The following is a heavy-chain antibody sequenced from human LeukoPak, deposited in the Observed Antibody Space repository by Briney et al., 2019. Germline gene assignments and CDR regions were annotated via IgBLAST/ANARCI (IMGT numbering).Heavy chain of an antibody. CDR1: GGSIISTKYY. V-gene: IGHV4-39*01. CDR3: ATHGGDGQNSGLFDH. J-gene: IGHJ4*02. CDR2: IYYSGNS. Sequence: PSETLSLTCGVSGGSIISTKYYWAWIRQPPGKGLEWIASIYYSGNSYFKPSLKSRVTISVDMSENQFSLKVSSLTAADTAVYYCATHGGDGQNSGLFDHWGQGTLVTVSS. D-gene: IGHD5-24*01.